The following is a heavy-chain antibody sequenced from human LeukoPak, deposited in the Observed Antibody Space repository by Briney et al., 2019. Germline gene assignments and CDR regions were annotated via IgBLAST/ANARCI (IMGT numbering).Heavy chain of an antibody. Sequence: GGSLRLSCAASAFTFSSYAMHWVRQAPGKGLEWVAVISYDGSNKYYADSVKGRFTISRDNSKNTLYLQMNSLRAEDTAVYYCARGGKDGYNHGQFDYWGQGTLVTVSS. V-gene: IGHV3-30*04. D-gene: IGHD5-24*01. CDR2: ISYDGSNK. J-gene: IGHJ4*02. CDR1: AFTFSSYA. CDR3: ARGGKDGYNHGQFDY.